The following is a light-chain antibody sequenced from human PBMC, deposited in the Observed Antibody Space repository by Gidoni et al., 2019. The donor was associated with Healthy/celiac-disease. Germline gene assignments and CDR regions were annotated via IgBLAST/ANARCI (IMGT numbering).Light chain of an antibody. Sequence: EIVLTQSPGTLSLSPGERDTLSCRASQSVSSSYLAWYQQKPGQAPRLLIYGASSRATGIPDRFSGSGSGTDFTLTISRLEPEYFAVYYCQQYGSSPPLTFGGGTKVEIK. CDR1: QSVSSSY. V-gene: IGKV3-20*01. J-gene: IGKJ4*01. CDR2: GAS. CDR3: QQYGSSPPLT.